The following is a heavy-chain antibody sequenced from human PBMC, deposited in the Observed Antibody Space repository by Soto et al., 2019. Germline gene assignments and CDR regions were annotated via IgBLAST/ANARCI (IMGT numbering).Heavy chain of an antibody. V-gene: IGHV4-59*01. J-gene: IGHJ5*02. Sequence: QVQLQESGPGLVKPSETLSLTCTVSGGSISGDYWSWIRKPPGKGLEWIGYISYIGNTNYNPSLKSRVTISIHTAKSQFSLNLYSVTAADAAVYYFARSIATTLLGFDPWGQGSLVTVSS. CDR1: GGSISGDY. D-gene: IGHD1-1*01. CDR3: ARSIATTLLGFDP. CDR2: ISYIGNT.